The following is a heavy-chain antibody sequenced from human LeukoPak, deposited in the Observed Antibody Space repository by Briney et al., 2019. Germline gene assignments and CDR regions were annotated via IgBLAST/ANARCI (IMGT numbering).Heavy chain of an antibody. CDR2: LSDDGNKE. CDR1: GFTFGTYA. CDR3: AKVGTNFLRYHFDS. V-gene: IGHV3-30-3*01. D-gene: IGHD1-1*01. J-gene: IGHJ4*02. Sequence: GESLRLSCAASGFTFGTYAMHWVRQAPGKGLEGVAVLSDDGNKEFYADSVKGRFTISRDNSKNTLYLQMNSLSAEDTAVYYCAKVGTNFLRYHFDSWGRGTLVTVSS.